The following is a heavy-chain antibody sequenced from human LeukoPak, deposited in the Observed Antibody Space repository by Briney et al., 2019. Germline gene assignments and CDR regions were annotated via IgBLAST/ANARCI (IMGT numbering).Heavy chain of an antibody. CDR3: ARSLSGSYFDY. J-gene: IGHJ4*02. Sequence: GGSLRLSCAASGFTFSDYYMSWIRQAPGKGLEWVSYTSSSGSTIYYADSVKGRFTISRDNAKNSLYLQMNSLRAEDTAVYCCARSLSGSYFDYWGQGTLVTVSS. V-gene: IGHV3-11*01. D-gene: IGHD1-26*01. CDR2: TSSSGSTI. CDR1: GFTFSDYY.